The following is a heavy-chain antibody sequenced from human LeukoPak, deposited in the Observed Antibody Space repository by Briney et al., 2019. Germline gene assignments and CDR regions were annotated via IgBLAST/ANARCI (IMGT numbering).Heavy chain of an antibody. Sequence: SDTLSLTRTVSGGSISSGGYYWSWIRQHPGKGLEWIGYIYYSGSTYYNPSLKSRVTISVDTSKNQFSLKLSSVTAADTAVYYCARVGPRHNWFDPWGQGTLVTVSS. CDR1: GGSISSGGYY. V-gene: IGHV4-31*03. D-gene: IGHD3/OR15-3a*01. CDR2: IYYSGST. J-gene: IGHJ5*02. CDR3: ARVGPRHNWFDP.